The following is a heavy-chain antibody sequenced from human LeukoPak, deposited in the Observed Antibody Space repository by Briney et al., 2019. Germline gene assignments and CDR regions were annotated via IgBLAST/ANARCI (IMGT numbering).Heavy chain of an antibody. J-gene: IGHJ6*03. D-gene: IGHD2-2*01. CDR1: GYSISSGYY. CDR2: IYHSGST. Sequence: SETLSLTCTVSGYSISSGYYWGWIRQPPGKGLEWIGSIYHSGSTYYNPSLKSRVTISVDTSKNQFSLKLSSVTAADTAVYYCARMPGHSYYYMDVWGKGTTVTVSS. V-gene: IGHV4-38-2*02. CDR3: ARMPGHSYYYMDV.